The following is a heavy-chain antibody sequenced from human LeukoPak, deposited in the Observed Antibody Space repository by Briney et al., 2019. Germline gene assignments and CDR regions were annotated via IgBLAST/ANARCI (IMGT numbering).Heavy chain of an antibody. CDR3: AKDRDSSGQTSSFDY. CDR2: ISGSGGST. J-gene: IGHJ4*02. V-gene: IGHV3-23*01. CDR1: GGSISSYY. D-gene: IGHD6-19*01. Sequence: GTLSLTCTVSGGSISSYYWSWIRQPPGKGLEWVSAISGSGGSTYYADSVKGRFTISRDNSKNTLYLQMNSLRAEDTAVYYCAKDRDSSGQTSSFDYWGQGTLVTVSS.